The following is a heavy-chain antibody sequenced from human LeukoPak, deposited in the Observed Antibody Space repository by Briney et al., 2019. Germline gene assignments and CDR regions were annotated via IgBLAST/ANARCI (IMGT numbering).Heavy chain of an antibody. CDR3: ARDDYRSSTSCSWSFYGMDV. Sequence: SETLSLTCTVSGGSISSYYWSWIRQPPGKGLEWVGYIYYSGSTNYNPSLKSRVTISVDTSKNQFSLKLSSVTAADTAVYYCARDDYRSSTSCSWSFYGMDVWGQGTTVTVSS. J-gene: IGHJ6*02. V-gene: IGHV4-59*01. CDR2: IYYSGST. D-gene: IGHD2-2*01. CDR1: GGSISSYY.